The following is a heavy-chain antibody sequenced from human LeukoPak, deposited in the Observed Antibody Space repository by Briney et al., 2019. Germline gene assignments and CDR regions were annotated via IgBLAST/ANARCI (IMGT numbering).Heavy chain of an antibody. V-gene: IGHV3-48*01. CDR3: ARGQYGSGWYEVDY. Sequence: PGGSLRLSCAASGFTFISFSMNWVRQAPGKGLEWVSYISSSSTTKYYAASVKGRFTISRDDAKNSLYLQMNSLRAEDTAVYYCARGQYGSGWYEVDYWGQGTLVTVSS. CDR2: ISSSSTTK. CDR1: GFTFISFS. D-gene: IGHD6-19*01. J-gene: IGHJ4*02.